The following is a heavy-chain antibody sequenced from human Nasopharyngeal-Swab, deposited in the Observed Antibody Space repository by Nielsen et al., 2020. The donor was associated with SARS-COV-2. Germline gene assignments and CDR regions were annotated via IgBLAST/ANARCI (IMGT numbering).Heavy chain of an antibody. J-gene: IGHJ6*02. D-gene: IGHD3-10*01. V-gene: IGHV1-58*01. CDR2: IVVGSGNT. CDR3: AAEPYYYGSGSYYNVHYYYGMDV. CDR1: GFTFTSSA. Sequence: SVKVSCKASGFTFTSSAVQWVRQARGQRLEWIGWIVVGSGNTNYAQKFQERVTITRDMSTSTAYMELSSLRSEDPAVYYCAAEPYYYGSGSYYNVHYYYGMDVWGQGTTVTVSS.